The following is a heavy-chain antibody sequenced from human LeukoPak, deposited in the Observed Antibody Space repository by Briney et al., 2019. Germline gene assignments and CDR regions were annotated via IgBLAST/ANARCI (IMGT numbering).Heavy chain of an antibody. Sequence: GGPLRLSCATSGFTFSSYEMNWVRQAPGKGLEWVSYISSSGSTIYYADSVKGRFTISRDNAKNSLYLQMNSLRAEDTAVYYCARGGNYYDSSGYYWNWYFDLWGRGTLVTVSS. CDR3: ARGGNYYDSSGYYWNWYFDL. CDR2: ISSSGSTI. V-gene: IGHV3-48*03. CDR1: GFTFSSYE. J-gene: IGHJ2*01. D-gene: IGHD3-22*01.